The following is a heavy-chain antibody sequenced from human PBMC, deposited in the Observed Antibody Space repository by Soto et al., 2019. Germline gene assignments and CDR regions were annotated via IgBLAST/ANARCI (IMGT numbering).Heavy chain of an antibody. V-gene: IGHV3-74*01. CDR2: INSDGSST. CDR1: GFTFSSYW. Sequence: GGSLRLSCAASGFTFSSYWMHWVRQAPGKGLVWVSRINSDGSSTSYADSVKGRFTISRDNAKNTLYLQMNSLRVEDTAVYYCARVRDTMALYYYYYGMDVWGQGTTVTVSS. CDR3: ARVRDTMALYYYYYGMDV. J-gene: IGHJ6*02. D-gene: IGHD3-10*01.